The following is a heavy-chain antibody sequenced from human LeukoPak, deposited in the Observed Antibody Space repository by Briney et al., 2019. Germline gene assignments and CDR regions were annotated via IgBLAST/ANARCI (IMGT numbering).Heavy chain of an antibody. Sequence: SETLSLTCTVSGGSISSYYWSWIRQPPGKGLEGIGYIYYSGSTNYNPSLKSRVTISVDTSKNQFSLKLSSVTAADTAVHYCARGGAAAGTGGLDYWGQGTLVTVSS. CDR1: GGSISSYY. CDR3: ARGGAAAGTGGLDY. CDR2: IYYSGST. V-gene: IGHV4-59*01. J-gene: IGHJ4*02. D-gene: IGHD6-13*01.